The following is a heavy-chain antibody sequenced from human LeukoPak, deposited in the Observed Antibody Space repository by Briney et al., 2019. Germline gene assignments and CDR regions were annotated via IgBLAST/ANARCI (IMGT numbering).Heavy chain of an antibody. V-gene: IGHV4-59*01. CDR1: GGSISSYY. D-gene: IGHD5-24*01. J-gene: IGHJ3*02. CDR2: IYYSGSI. Sequence: SGTLSLTCTVSGGSISSYYWCWVRQPPGKGLGWVGHIYYSGSINYNPPLKSRVTISVDPSKNQFSLKLSSVTAADTAVYYCAGRLWRRDGYNLSAFDIWGQGTMVTVSS. CDR3: AGRLWRRDGYNLSAFDI.